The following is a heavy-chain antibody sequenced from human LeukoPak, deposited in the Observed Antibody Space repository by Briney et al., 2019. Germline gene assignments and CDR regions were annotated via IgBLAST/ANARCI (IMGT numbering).Heavy chain of an antibody. CDR3: ARMEIDCSGGSCYSDWFDP. CDR2: ISAYNGNT. Sequence: ASVKVSCKASGYTFTGYYMHWVRQAPGQGLEWMGWISAYNGNTNYAQKLQGRVTMTTDTSTSTAYMELRSLRSDDTAVYYCARMEIDCSGGSCYSDWFDPWGQGTLVTVSS. D-gene: IGHD2-15*01. J-gene: IGHJ5*02. CDR1: GYTFTGYY. V-gene: IGHV1-18*04.